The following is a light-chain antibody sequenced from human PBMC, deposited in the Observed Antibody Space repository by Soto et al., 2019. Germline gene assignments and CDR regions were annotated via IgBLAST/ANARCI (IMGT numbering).Light chain of an antibody. J-gene: IGLJ3*02. CDR3: SSYTTTSTLL. CDR2: EVR. CDR1: NRDIGAYNL. Sequence: QSALTQPASVSGSLGQSITISCTGSNRDIGAYNLVSWYQQYPDTAPKLIIYEVRNRPSGVSYRFTGSRSGNTASLTISALQAVDESTFYCSSYTTTSTLLFGGGTKVTVL. V-gene: IGLV2-14*01.